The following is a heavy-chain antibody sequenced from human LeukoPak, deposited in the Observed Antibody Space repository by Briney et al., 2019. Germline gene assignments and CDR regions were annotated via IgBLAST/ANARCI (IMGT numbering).Heavy chain of an antibody. D-gene: IGHD5-18*01. CDR3: ARGRYSYGRVNDAFDI. V-gene: IGHV1-69*04. CDR2: IIPILGIA. J-gene: IGHJ3*02. CDR1: GGTFSSYA. Sequence: GASVKVSCKASGGTFSSYAISWVRQAPGQGLEWMGRIIPILGIANYAQKFLGRVTITADKSTSTAYMELSSLRSEDTAVYYCARGRYSYGRVNDAFDIWGQGTMVTVSS.